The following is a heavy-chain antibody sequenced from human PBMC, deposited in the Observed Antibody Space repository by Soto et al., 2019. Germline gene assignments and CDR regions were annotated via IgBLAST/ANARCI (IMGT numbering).Heavy chain of an antibody. CDR1: GFTFSNAW. Sequence: GGSLRLSCAASGFTFSNAWMSWVRQAPGKGLEWVGRIKSKTDGGTTDYAAPVKGRFTISRDDSKNTLYLQMNSLKTEDTAVYYCTTCSLTGDLLYYFDYWGQGTLVTVSS. V-gene: IGHV3-15*01. CDR3: TTCSLTGDLLYYFDY. D-gene: IGHD7-27*01. J-gene: IGHJ4*02. CDR2: IKSKTDGGTT.